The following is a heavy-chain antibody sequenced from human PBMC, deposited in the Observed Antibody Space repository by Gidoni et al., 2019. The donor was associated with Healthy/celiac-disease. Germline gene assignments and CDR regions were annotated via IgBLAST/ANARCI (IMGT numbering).Heavy chain of an antibody. J-gene: IGHJ4*02. V-gene: IGHV4-59*01. Sequence: QVQLQESGPGLVKPSETLSLTCTVSGGSISSYYWSWIRQPPGKGLEWIGYIYYSGSTNYNPSLKSRVTISVDTSKNQFSLKLSSVTAADTAVYYCARGRSGGFLYWGQGTLVTVSS. D-gene: IGHD3-16*01. CDR1: GGSISSYY. CDR3: ARGRSGGFLY. CDR2: IYYSGST.